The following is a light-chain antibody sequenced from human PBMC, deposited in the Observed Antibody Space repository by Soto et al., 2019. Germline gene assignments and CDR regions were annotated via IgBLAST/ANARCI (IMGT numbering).Light chain of an antibody. V-gene: IGKV3-15*01. Sequence: EIMLTQSPSALYLPPGVRATLSCMAIQSVSSSYFAWYQQKPRQAPRLLIYGASTRATGIPARFSGSGSGTEFTLTISSLQSEDFAVYYCQQYNNWPPLTFGGGTKVDIK. CDR2: GAS. CDR1: QSVSSSY. J-gene: IGKJ4*01. CDR3: QQYNNWPPLT.